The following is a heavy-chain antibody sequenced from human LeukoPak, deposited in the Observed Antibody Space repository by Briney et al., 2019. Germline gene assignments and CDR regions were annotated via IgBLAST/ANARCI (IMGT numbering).Heavy chain of an antibody. CDR3: ARGTVGGNDYYYMDV. J-gene: IGHJ6*03. V-gene: IGHV1-18*01. CDR2: ISGSTGNR. Sequence: ASVKVSCKSSGYTFTSCGINWVRQAPGQGLEWMGWISGSTGNRKYEQKIQGRVTLTTDTSTRTAYMELRSLRSDDTAVYYCARGTVGGNDYYYMDVWGKGTTVTVSS. CDR1: GYTFTSCG. D-gene: IGHD4-11*01.